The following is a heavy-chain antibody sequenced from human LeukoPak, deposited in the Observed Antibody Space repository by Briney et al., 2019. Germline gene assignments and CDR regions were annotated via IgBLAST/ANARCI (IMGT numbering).Heavy chain of an antibody. J-gene: IGHJ4*02. V-gene: IGHV2-5*02. CDR3: AHRGTSGWYVKGIVYFGY. CDR2: IYWDDDK. D-gene: IGHD6-19*01. Sequence: SGPTLVNPTQTLTLTCTFSGFSLSTSEVGVGWIRQPPGKALEWLALIYWDDDKRYRPSLKSRLTITKDTSKNQVLLTMTNMDPVDTATYYCAHRGTSGWYVKGIVYFGYWGQGALVTVSS. CDR1: GFSLSTSEVG.